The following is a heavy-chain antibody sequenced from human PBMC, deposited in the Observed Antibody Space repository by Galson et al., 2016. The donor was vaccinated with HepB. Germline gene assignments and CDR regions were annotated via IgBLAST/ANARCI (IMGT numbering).Heavy chain of an antibody. J-gene: IGHJ1*01. CDR3: ARDMSTSAGQYFRY. Sequence: SVKVSCKASGYTFTDFGVSWLRQVPGQGLEWLSWISGGNAYTNYAPKFQDRVAMATDTSSSTAYMELRSLTSADTAVYFCARDMSTSAGQYFRYWGQGTPIIVSS. CDR1: GYTFTDFG. D-gene: IGHD6-13*01. V-gene: IGHV1-18*04. CDR2: ISGGNAYT.